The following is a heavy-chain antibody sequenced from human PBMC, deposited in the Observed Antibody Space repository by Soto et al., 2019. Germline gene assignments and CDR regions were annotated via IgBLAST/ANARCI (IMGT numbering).Heavy chain of an antibody. CDR1: GYSFTSYW. D-gene: IGHD6-13*01. J-gene: IGHJ6*02. CDR2: IYPGDSDT. Sequence: GESLKISCKGSGYSFTSYWIGWVRQMPGKGLEWMGIIYPGDSDTRYSPSFQGQVTISADKSISTAYLQWSSLKASDTAMYYCARINIAAAGTEYYYYGMDVWGQGTTVTVSS. CDR3: ARINIAAAGTEYYYYGMDV. V-gene: IGHV5-51*01.